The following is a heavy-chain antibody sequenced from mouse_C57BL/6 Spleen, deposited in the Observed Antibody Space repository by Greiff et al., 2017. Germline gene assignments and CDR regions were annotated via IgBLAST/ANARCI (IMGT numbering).Heavy chain of an antibody. CDR3: ARNWAKYAMDY. D-gene: IGHD4-1*01. J-gene: IGHJ4*01. Sequence: QVQLQQPGAELVKPGASVKLSCKASGYTFTSYWMQWVKQRPGQGLEWIGEIDPSDGYTNYNHKFKGKVTLTVDTSSSTVYMQLSSLTSEDSAVYYCARNWAKYAMDYWGQGTSVTVSS. V-gene: IGHV1-50*01. CDR2: IDPSDGYT. CDR1: GYTFTSYW.